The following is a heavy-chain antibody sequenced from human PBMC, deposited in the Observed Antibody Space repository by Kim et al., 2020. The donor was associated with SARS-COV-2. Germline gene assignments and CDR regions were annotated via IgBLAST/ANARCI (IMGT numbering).Heavy chain of an antibody. J-gene: IGHJ3*02. CDR2: INAGNGNT. Sequence: ASVKVSCKASGYTFTSYAMHWVRQAPGQRLEWMGWINAGNGNTKYSQKFQGRVTITRDTSASTAYMELSSLRSEDTAVYYCARAGTGSRPIVLMVYARPNDAFDIWGQGTMVTVSS. CDR1: GYTFTSYA. D-gene: IGHD2-8*01. CDR3: ARAGTGSRPIVLMVYARPNDAFDI. V-gene: IGHV1-3*01.